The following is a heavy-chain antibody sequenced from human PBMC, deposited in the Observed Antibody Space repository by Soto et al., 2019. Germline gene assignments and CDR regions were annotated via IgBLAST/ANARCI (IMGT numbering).Heavy chain of an antibody. V-gene: IGHV1-69*02. CDR3: ARGGFYGGYDKGMDV. CDR1: GGTFSSYT. Sequence: QVQLVQSGAEVKKPGSSVKVSCKASGGTFSSYTISWVRQAPGQGLEWMGRIIPILGIANYAQKFQGRVTITADKSTSTAYMELSSLRSEDTAVYYCARGGFYGGYDKGMDVWGKGTTVTVSS. CDR2: IIPILGIA. J-gene: IGHJ6*04. D-gene: IGHD5-12*01.